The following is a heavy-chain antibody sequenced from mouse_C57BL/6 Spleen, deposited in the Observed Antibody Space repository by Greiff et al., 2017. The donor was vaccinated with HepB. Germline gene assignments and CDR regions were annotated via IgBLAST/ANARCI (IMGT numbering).Heavy chain of an antibody. J-gene: IGHJ2*01. Sequence: QVQLQQSGAELVMPGASVKLSCKASGYTFTSYWMHWVKQRPGQGLEWIGEIDPSDSYTNYNQKFKGKSTLTVDKSSSTAYMQLSSLTSEDSAVYYCARSEDYWGQGTTLTVSS. CDR3: ARSEDY. CDR2: IDPSDSYT. CDR1: GYTFTSYW. V-gene: IGHV1-69*01.